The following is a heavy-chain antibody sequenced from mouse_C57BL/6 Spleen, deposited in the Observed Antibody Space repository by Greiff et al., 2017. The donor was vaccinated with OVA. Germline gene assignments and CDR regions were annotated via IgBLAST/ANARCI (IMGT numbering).Heavy chain of an antibody. CDR1: GYAFSSSW. V-gene: IGHV1-82*01. Sequence: VQLQQSGPELVKPGASVKISCKASGYAFSSSWMNWVKQRPGKGLEWIGRIYPGDGDTNYNGKFKGKATLTADKSSSTAYMQLSSLTSEDSAVYFCARAGDGYYGAMDYWGQGTSVTVSS. J-gene: IGHJ4*01. D-gene: IGHD2-3*01. CDR2: IYPGDGDT. CDR3: ARAGDGYYGAMDY.